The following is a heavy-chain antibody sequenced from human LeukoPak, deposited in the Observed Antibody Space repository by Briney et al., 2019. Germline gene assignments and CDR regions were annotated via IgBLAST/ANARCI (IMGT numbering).Heavy chain of an antibody. CDR2: INPSGGST. Sequence: ASVKVSCKASGYTFTSYYMHWVRQAPGQGLEWMGIINPSGGSTSYAQKFQGRVTMTRDTSTSTVYMELSSLRSGDTAVYYCARDLFTVDTAMVTAYWGQGTLVTVSS. J-gene: IGHJ4*02. V-gene: IGHV1-46*01. CDR3: ARDLFTVDTAMVTAY. CDR1: GYTFTSYY. D-gene: IGHD5-18*01.